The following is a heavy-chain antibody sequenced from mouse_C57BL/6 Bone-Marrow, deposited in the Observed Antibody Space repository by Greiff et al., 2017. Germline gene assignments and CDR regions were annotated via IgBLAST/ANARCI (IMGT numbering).Heavy chain of an antibody. CDR2: INPGSGGT. Sequence: VQLQQSGAELVRPGTSVKVSCKASGYAFTNYLIEWVKQRPGQGLEWIGVINPGSGGTNYNEKFKGKATLTADKSSSTAYMQLSSLTSEDSAVYFCARGSYGSSHGYFDVWGTGTTVTVSS. J-gene: IGHJ1*03. V-gene: IGHV1-54*01. CDR3: ARGSYGSSHGYFDV. D-gene: IGHD1-1*01. CDR1: GYAFTNYL.